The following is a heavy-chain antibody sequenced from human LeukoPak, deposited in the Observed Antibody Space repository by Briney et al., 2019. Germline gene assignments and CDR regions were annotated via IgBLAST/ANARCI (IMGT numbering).Heavy chain of an antibody. D-gene: IGHD3-3*01. Sequence: PSETLSLTCTVSGGSISSYYWSWIRQPAGKGLEWIGRIYTSGSTNYNPSLKSRVTMSVDTSKNQFSLKLSSVTAADTAVYYCAGDRDFGVVTPFDYWGQGTLVTVSS. CDR1: GGSISSYY. CDR3: AGDRDFGVVTPFDY. J-gene: IGHJ4*02. CDR2: IYTSGST. V-gene: IGHV4-4*07.